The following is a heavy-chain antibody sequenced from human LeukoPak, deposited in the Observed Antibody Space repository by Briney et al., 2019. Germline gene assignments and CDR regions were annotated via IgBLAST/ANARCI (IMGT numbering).Heavy chain of an antibody. CDR2: IKSKTDGGTT. CDR3: TTDGYSYGEAFDY. V-gene: IGHV3-15*01. CDR1: GFTFSSYW. D-gene: IGHD5-18*01. J-gene: IGHJ4*02. Sequence: GGSLRLSCAASGFTFSSYWMSWVRQAPGKGLEWVGRIKSKTDGGTTDDAAPVKGRFTISRDDSKNTLYLQMNSLKTEDTALYYCTTDGYSYGEAFDYWGQGTPVTVSS.